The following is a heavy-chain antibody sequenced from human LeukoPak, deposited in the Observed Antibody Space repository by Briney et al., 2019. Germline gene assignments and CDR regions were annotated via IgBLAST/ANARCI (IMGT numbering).Heavy chain of an antibody. CDR2: ISTFNGIT. J-gene: IGHJ4*02. D-gene: IGHD6-13*01. CDR3: ARGPIHSSTYDS. V-gene: IGHV1-18*04. Sequence: ASVTVSFKASGYTFTIYGISWVRQAPGQGLEWMGWISTFNGITNYAQNLQGRVTITTDTSTSTAYMDLRRLRSDDTAVYYCARGPIHSSTYDSWGQGTLVTVSS. CDR1: GYTFTIYG.